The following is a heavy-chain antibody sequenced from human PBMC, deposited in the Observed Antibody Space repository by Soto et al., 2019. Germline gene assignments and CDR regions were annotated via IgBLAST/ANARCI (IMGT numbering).Heavy chain of an antibody. CDR3: TTNVGLSSSWFVS. Sequence: WLSCIHQAPGKGLEWVGRVKSKTDSETTNYAAPVKGRFTISRDDSENTLYLQMNSLKTEDTAVYYCTTNVGLSSSWFVSWGQLTLVTVSS. CDR1: W. V-gene: IGHV3-15*01. J-gene: IGHJ5*02. D-gene: IGHD2-2*01. CDR2: VKSKTDSETT.